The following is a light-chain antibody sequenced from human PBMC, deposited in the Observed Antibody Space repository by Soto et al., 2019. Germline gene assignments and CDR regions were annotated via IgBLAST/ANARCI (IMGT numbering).Light chain of an antibody. J-gene: IGLJ1*01. CDR1: SSNIGGNS. CDR2: DDN. CDR3: GSWDSSLSADV. Sequence: QAVVTQPPSVSAAPGQKVTIYCSGSSSNIGGNSVSWYQQLPGTAPKLPIYDDNKRPSGIPDRFSGSKSGTSATLGITGFQNGDEADYYCGSWDSSLSADVFGTGTKVTV. V-gene: IGLV1-51*01.